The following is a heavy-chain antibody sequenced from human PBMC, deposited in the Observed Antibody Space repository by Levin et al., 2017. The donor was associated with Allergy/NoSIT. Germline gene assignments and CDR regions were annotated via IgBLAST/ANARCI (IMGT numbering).Heavy chain of an antibody. J-gene: IGHJ4*02. CDR1: GDSFNTYW. CDR3: ARQAESSRRSSFDS. D-gene: IGHD6-13*01. CDR2: IYPGDSDV. V-gene: IGHV5-51*01. Sequence: PGESLKISCQGSGDSFNTYWIGWVRQKPGEGLEWMGIIYPGDSDVVYSPSFQGHVTFSADKSASTVYLQWRRLQTSDTAIYYCARQAESSRRSSFDSWGQGTLVSVSS.